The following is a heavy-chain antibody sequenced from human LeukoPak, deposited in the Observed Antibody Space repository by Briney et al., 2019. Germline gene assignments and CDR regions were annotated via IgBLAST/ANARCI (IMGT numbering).Heavy chain of an antibody. CDR3: TRVYSSGWYRIIDY. CDR2: IRSKAYGGTT. V-gene: IGHV3-49*04. CDR1: GFTFGDYA. D-gene: IGHD6-19*01. Sequence: GRSLRLSCTASGFTFGDYAMSWVRQAPGKALEWGGFIRSKAYGGTTEYAASVKGRFTISRDESKSIAYVQMNSLKTEDTAVYYCTRVYSSGWYRIIDYWGQGTLVTVSS. J-gene: IGHJ4*02.